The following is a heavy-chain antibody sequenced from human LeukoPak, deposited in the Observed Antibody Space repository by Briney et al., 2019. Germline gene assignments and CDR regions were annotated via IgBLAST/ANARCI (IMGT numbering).Heavy chain of an antibody. D-gene: IGHD6-13*01. CDR3: ARDTGSSWSIDAFDI. Sequence: LEWXGYIYYSGSTNYNPSLKSRVTISVDTSKNQFSLKLSSVTAADTAVYYCARDTGSSWSIDAFDIWGQGTMVTXXS. J-gene: IGHJ3*02. CDR2: IYYSGST. V-gene: IGHV4-59*01.